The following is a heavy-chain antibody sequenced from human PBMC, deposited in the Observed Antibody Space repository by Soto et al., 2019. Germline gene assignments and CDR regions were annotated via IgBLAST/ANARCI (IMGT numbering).Heavy chain of an antibody. CDR1: GYTFTSYF. CDR2: INPDTGDT. J-gene: IGHJ4*02. V-gene: IGHV1-46*01. CDR3: ARGTATLFDY. Sequence: QVQVVQSGPEVKKTGASVTVSCKASGYTFTSYFIHWVRQAPGQGLEWMAIINPDTGDTNFAQNFQGRVTVTRDTSTSTVNMDLSSLRSEDTAIYYCARGTATLFDYWGQGTLVTVSS.